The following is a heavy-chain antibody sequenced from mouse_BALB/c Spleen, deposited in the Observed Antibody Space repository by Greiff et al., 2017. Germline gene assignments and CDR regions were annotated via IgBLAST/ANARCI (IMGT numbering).Heavy chain of an antibody. J-gene: IGHJ4*01. CDR2: IYPGGGYT. CDR1: GYTFTNYW. CDR3: ARALLRPPGAMDY. V-gene: IGHV1-63*02. D-gene: IGHD1-2*01. Sequence: QVQLQQSGAELAKPGASVKISCKASGYTFTNYWLGWVKQRPGHGLEWIGDIYPGGGYTNYNEKFKGKATLTADTSSSTAYMQLSSLTSEDSAVYFCARALLRPPGAMDYWGQGTSVTVSS.